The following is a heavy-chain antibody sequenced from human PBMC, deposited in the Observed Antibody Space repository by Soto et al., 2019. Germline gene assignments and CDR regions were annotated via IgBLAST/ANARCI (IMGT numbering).Heavy chain of an antibody. J-gene: IGHJ4*02. D-gene: IGHD4-17*01. Sequence: QVQLVQSGAEEKKPGSSVNVSCKASGGTFSNYTITWVRQAPGQGLEWMGRIIPILDIANYAKKFQGRVTITADKSTSTAYMELSSLRSEDTAVYYCARDVGLGPVTVSTHVDYWGQGTLVIVSS. CDR1: GGTFSNYT. CDR2: IIPILDIA. CDR3: ARDVGLGPVTVSTHVDY. V-gene: IGHV1-69*08.